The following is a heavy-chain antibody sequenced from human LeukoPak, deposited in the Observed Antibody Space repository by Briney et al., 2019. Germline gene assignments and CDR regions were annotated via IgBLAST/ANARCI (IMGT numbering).Heavy chain of an antibody. CDR1: GGSISSSSYY. J-gene: IGHJ4*02. CDR3: ATGSYYNVGFDY. D-gene: IGHD3-10*01. V-gene: IGHV4-39*01. Sequence: SETLSLTCTVSGGSISSSSYYWGWIRQPPGKGLEWIGSIYYSGSTYYNPSLKSRVTISVDTSKNQFSLKLSPVTAADTAVYYCATGSYYNVGFDYWGQGTLVTVSS. CDR2: IYYSGST.